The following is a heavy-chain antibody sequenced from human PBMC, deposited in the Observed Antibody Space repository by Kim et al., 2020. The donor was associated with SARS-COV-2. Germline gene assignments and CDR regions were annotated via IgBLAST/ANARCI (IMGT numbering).Heavy chain of an antibody. V-gene: IGHV3-9*01. J-gene: IGHJ4*02. Sequence: SADSVKVRLTISRDNAKNSLYLQMTSLRAEDTALYYWAKDKGGSGWYFDYWGQGTLVTVSS. D-gene: IGHD6-19*01. CDR3: AKDKGGSGWYFDY.